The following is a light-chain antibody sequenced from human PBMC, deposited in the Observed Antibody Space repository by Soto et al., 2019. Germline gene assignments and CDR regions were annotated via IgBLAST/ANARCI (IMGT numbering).Light chain of an antibody. CDR3: QQYGSSRWT. CDR2: GAS. V-gene: IGKV3-20*01. Sequence: EIVLTHSPGTLSLSPGERATLSCRASQSVSSSYLAWYQQNRGQAPRLLIYGASSRAPGIPDRFGGSGSGTDFTLTISRLEPEDFAVYYCQQYGSSRWTFGQGTKV. CDR1: QSVSSSY. J-gene: IGKJ1*01.